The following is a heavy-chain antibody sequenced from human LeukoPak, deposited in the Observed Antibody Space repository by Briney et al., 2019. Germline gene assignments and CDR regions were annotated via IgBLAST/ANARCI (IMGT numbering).Heavy chain of an antibody. D-gene: IGHD6-19*01. Sequence: GGSLRLAWAAAGFTVSNYGIRWGRQAPGEGRGWGSAISGDGGSTYHADSVKGRFPISRDNSRNTLYMQMNTLRADDTAVYYCAIPSGITVPGPDFWGQGTLVTVSS. CDR2: ISGDGGST. V-gene: IGHV3-23*01. CDR3: AIPSGITVPGPDF. J-gene: IGHJ4*02. CDR1: GFTVSNYG.